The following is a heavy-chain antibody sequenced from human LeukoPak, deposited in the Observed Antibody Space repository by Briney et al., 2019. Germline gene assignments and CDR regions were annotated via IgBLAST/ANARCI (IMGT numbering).Heavy chain of an antibody. CDR3: ARGSGGYDWNDY. Sequence: GGSLRLSCAASGFTFSSYAMHWVRQAPGKGLEWVAVISYDGSNKYYADSVKGRFTISRDNSKNTLYLQMNSLRAEDTAVYYCARGSGGYDWNDYWGQGTLVTVSS. D-gene: IGHD5-12*01. CDR2: ISYDGSNK. J-gene: IGHJ4*02. CDR1: GFTFSSYA. V-gene: IGHV3-30*04.